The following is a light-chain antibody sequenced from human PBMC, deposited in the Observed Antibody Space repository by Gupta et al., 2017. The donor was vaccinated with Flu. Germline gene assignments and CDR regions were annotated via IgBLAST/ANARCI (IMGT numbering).Light chain of an antibody. CDR1: SSNIGAGYD. J-gene: IGLJ2*01. V-gene: IGLV1-40*01. Sequence: QSVLTPSPSVSGAPVQRVTISCTGSSSNIGAGYDVHWYQHLPGTAPRVLIKGNTNRPSGVPDRFSGSKSGTSASLTITGLQAEDEADYHCQSYDRSLGGFVFGGGTKLTVL. CDR3: QSYDRSLGGFV. CDR2: GNT.